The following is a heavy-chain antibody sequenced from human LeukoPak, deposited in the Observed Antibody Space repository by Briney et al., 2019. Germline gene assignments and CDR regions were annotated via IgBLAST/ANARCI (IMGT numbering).Heavy chain of an antibody. CDR2: ISYDGGKK. CDR3: VRRPEAAGNYYGRDV. Sequence: QPARSLRLSCAASGFNFRSHGRHWVRQAPGKGLAWVAVISYDGGKKYYADSFKGRFTTSRDNSKNTLYLEMTSVRAEDTAVYCCVRRPEAAGNYYGRDVWRQRT. CDR1: GFNFRSHG. D-gene: IGHD6-25*01. J-gene: IGHJ6*01. V-gene: IGHV3-30*03.